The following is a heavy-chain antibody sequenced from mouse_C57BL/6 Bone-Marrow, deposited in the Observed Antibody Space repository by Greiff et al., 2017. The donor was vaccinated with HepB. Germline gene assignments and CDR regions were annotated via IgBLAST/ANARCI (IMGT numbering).Heavy chain of an antibody. D-gene: IGHD1-1*01. CDR2: IDPENGDT. V-gene: IGHV14-4*01. J-gene: IGHJ2*01. Sequence: VQLQQSGAELVRPGASVKLSCTASGFNIKDDYMHWVKQRPEQGLEWIGWIDPENGDTEYASKFQGKATITADTSSNNAYLQLSSLTSEDTAVYYGTTYGSRDFDDWGQGTTLTVSS. CDR1: GFNIKDDY. CDR3: TTYGSRDFDD.